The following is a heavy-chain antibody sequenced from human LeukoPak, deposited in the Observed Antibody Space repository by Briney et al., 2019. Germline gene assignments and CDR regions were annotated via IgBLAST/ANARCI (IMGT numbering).Heavy chain of an antibody. CDR1: GYTFTSYG. D-gene: IGHD3-3*01. CDR2: ISAYNGNT. J-gene: IGHJ6*03. Sequence: PRASVKVSCKASGYTFTSYGISWVRQAPGQGLEWMGWISAYNGNTNYAQKLQGRVTMTTDTSTSTAYMELRSLRSDDTAVYYCARTGYYDFWSGYFKYYYYYYMDVWGKGTTVTVSS. V-gene: IGHV1-18*01. CDR3: ARTGYYDFWSGYFKYYYYYYMDV.